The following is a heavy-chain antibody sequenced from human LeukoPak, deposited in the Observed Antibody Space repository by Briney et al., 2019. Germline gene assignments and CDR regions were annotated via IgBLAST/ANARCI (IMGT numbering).Heavy chain of an antibody. D-gene: IGHD5-12*01. J-gene: IGHJ4*02. V-gene: IGHV4-39*07. CDR1: GGSINSGTYY. Sequence: PSQTLSLTCTVSGGSINSGTYYWSWIRQPPGKGLEWIGEINHSGSTNYNPSLKSRVTISVDTSKNQFSLKLSSVTAADTAVYYCAREGGFSIFDYWGQGTLVTVSS. CDR2: INHSGST. CDR3: AREGGFSIFDY.